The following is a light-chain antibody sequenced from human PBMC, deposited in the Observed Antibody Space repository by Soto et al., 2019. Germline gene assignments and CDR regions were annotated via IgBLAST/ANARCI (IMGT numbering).Light chain of an antibody. Sequence: TQPPSLSGSPGQSVTISCTGTSTDFVGYNRVSWYQQPPGTASKLMIYDVSKPPSQHPDLFYRSKPDNTAYLTCSELQAADEADYYCSLYTSENAYVFGTGTKVTVL. V-gene: IGLV2-18*01. CDR1: STDFVGYNR. CDR2: DVS. CDR3: SLYTSENAYV. J-gene: IGLJ1*01.